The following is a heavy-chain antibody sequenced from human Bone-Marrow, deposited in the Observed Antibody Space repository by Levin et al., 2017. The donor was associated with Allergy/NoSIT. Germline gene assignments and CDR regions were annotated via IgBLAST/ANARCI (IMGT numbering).Heavy chain of an antibody. V-gene: IGHV3-33*01. Sequence: GGSLRLSCAASGFIFSNYAIHWVRQAPGKGLEWVAVIWHDGGYKSYADSVKGRFTISRDNSKNTLYLQMNSLRAEDTAVYYCARDRVSEGTTGTVRYFDYWGQGTLVTVS. D-gene: IGHD1-1*01. CDR2: IWHDGGYK. CDR1: GFIFSNYA. CDR3: ARDRVSEGTTGTVRYFDY. J-gene: IGHJ4*02.